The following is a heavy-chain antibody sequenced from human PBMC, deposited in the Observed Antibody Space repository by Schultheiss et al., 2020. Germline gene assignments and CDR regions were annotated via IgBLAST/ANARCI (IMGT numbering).Heavy chain of an antibody. V-gene: IGHV3-23*01. D-gene: IGHD6-13*01. Sequence: GESLKISCAASGFTFSNYAMSWVRQAPGKGLEWVSAISGSGGSTYYADSVKGRFTISRDNSKNTLYLQMNSLRAEDTAVYYCARGVGAAGIGDYWGQGTLVTVSS. CDR1: GFTFSNYA. CDR3: ARGVGAAGIGDY. CDR2: ISGSGGST. J-gene: IGHJ4*02.